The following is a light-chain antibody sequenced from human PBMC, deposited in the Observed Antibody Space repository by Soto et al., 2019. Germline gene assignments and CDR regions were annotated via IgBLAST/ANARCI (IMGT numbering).Light chain of an antibody. CDR1: SSDVGGYNY. Sequence: QSVLTQPASVSGSPGQSITISCTGTSSDVGGYNYVSWYQQHPGKAPKLMIYEVSNRPSGVSNRFSGSKSGNTASLTISGLQAEDEADYYCSSYTSSNRVFGTGTKLTVL. V-gene: IGLV2-14*01. CDR3: SSYTSSNRV. J-gene: IGLJ1*01. CDR2: EVS.